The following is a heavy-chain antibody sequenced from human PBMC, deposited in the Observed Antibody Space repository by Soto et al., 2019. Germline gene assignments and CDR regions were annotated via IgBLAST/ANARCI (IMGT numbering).Heavy chain of an antibody. V-gene: IGHV4-31*03. CDR2: IYYSGST. CDR3: AQVGYCSGGSCYFAEYFQH. CDR1: GGSISSGGYY. J-gene: IGHJ1*01. D-gene: IGHD2-15*01. Sequence: SETLSLTCTVSGGSISSGGYYWSWIRQHPGKGLEWIGYIYYSGSTYYNPSLKSRVTISVDTSKNQVVLTMTNMDPVDTATYYCAQVGYCSGGSCYFAEYFQHWGQGTLVTVSS.